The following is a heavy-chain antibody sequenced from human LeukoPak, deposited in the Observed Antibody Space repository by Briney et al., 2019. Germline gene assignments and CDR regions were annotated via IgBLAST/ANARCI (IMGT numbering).Heavy chain of an antibody. Sequence: SETLSLTCTVSGGSISSSSYYWGWIRQPPGKGLEWIGSIYYSGSTYYNPSLKSRVTISVDTSKNQFSLKLSSVTAADTAVYYCARSGWLYYFDYWDQGTLVTVSS. CDR3: ARSGWLYYFDY. J-gene: IGHJ4*02. V-gene: IGHV4-39*01. CDR2: IYYSGST. D-gene: IGHD6-19*01. CDR1: GGSISSSSYY.